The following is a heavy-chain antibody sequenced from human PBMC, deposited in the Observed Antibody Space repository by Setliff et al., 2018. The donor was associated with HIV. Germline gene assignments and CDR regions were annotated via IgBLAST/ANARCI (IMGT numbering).Heavy chain of an antibody. D-gene: IGHD3-22*01. CDR1: GYIFTHYW. CDR3: AKAGRGIYYTGGYYYDGFDV. CDR2: IYPNDFDT. V-gene: IGHV5-51*01. Sequence: PGESLKISCETSGYIFTHYWIGWVRQMPGKGLECMGIIYPNDFDTKYSPSIQGQVTISADRSTNTAYLEWSSLKASDTAMYYCAKAGRGIYYTGGYYYDGFDVWGQGTMVTVSS. J-gene: IGHJ3*01.